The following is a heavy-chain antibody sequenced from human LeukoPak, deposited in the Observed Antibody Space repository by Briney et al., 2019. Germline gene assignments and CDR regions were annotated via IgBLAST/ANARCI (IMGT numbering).Heavy chain of an antibody. CDR3: ARDSPLYGYVTDY. Sequence: GGSLGLSCAASGFSVSTNYMSWVRQAPGKGLEWVSVIYSGGSTYYADSVKGRFTISRDNSKNTVYLQMNSLRAEDTAVYYCARDSPLYGYVTDYWGQGTLVTVSS. CDR2: IYSGGST. D-gene: IGHD5-18*01. CDR1: GFSVSTNY. V-gene: IGHV3-66*01. J-gene: IGHJ4*02.